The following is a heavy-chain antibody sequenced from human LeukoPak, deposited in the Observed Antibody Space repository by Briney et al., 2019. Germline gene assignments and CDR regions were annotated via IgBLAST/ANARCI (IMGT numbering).Heavy chain of an antibody. V-gene: IGHV3-23*01. J-gene: IGHJ4*02. Sequence: GGSLRLSCAASGFTFSSYAMSWVRQAPGKGLEWVSGISGSGGSTYYVDSVKGRFTISRDNSKNTLNLQMNSLRAEDTAVYYCAKQGQSSRWYDFDYWGQGTLVTVPS. D-gene: IGHD6-13*01. CDR3: AKQGQSSRWYDFDY. CDR1: GFTFSSYA. CDR2: ISGSGGST.